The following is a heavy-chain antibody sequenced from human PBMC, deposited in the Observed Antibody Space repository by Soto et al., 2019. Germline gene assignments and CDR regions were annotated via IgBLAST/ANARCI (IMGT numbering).Heavy chain of an antibody. D-gene: IGHD3-10*02. CDR2: IKKDGSEK. CDR1: GFTFSNYW. CDR3: AAMLGMDV. J-gene: IGHJ6*02. V-gene: IGHV3-7*05. Sequence: EVQLVESGGGLVQPGGSLRLSCAVSGFTFSNYWMSWVRQAPGKGLEWVANIKKDGSEKYYVDSVKGRFIISRDNGKKSRYLQMNDLRAEDTAVYYCAAMLGMDVWGQGTTVTVSS.